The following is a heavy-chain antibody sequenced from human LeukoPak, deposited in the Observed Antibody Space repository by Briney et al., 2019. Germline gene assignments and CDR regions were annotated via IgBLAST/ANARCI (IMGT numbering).Heavy chain of an antibody. CDR3: AKERTGCLDY. V-gene: IGHV3-23*01. CDR1: GFIFSNNA. Sequence: GGSLRLSCAVSGFIFSNNAMGWVRQAPGKGLEWVSSIGRGGSTYYSDSVTGRFTISRDNSKITLYLQMNSLRAEDTGVYYCAKERTGCLDYWGQGTLVIVSS. J-gene: IGHJ4*02. D-gene: IGHD3/OR15-3a*01. CDR2: IGRGGST.